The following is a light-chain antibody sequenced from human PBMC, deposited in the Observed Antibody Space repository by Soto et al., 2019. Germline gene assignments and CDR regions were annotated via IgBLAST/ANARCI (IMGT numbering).Light chain of an antibody. V-gene: IGKV3-20*01. CDR2: GAS. J-gene: IGKJ1*01. CDR1: QSVYNNH. Sequence: LTQSPATLSLSVGDRVTITCRASQSVYNNHIGWYQQKPGQAPRRLIFGASFRATGIPDRFSGSGSGTDFTLTISRLEPEDFAVYYCQQYGSSPATFGQGTKVDIK. CDR3: QQYGSSPAT.